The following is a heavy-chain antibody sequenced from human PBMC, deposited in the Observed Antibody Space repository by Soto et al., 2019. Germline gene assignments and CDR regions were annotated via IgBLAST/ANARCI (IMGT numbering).Heavy chain of an antibody. J-gene: IGHJ6*02. CDR2: IRYGGIT. Sequence: SETLPLPCTVSGGSVRSSTYNWACFCQPQGQGLEWIGSIRYGGITYSIPSLKGRLTISVDTSNNHISLRLSSVTAADTAIYYCATGNIDFWSGYKYFYYGMDVWGQGTTVT. V-gene: IGHV4-39*02. CDR3: ATGNIDFWSGYKYFYYGMDV. CDR1: GGSVRSSTYN. D-gene: IGHD3-3*01.